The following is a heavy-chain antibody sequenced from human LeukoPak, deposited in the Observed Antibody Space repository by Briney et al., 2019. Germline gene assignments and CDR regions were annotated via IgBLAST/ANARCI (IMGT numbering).Heavy chain of an antibody. CDR3: AGYSSSLYGGFDP. D-gene: IGHD6-13*01. CDR2: IWYDGSNK. CDR1: GFTFSSYG. Sequence: GGSLRLSCAASGFTFSSYGMHWVRQAPGKGLEWVAVIWYDGSNKYHADSVKGRFTISRDNSKNTLYLQMNSLRAEDTAVYYCAGYSSSLYGGFDPWGQGTLVTVSP. J-gene: IGHJ5*02. V-gene: IGHV3-33*01.